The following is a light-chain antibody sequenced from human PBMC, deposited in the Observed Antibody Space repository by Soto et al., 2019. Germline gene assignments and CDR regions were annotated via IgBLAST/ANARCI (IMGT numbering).Light chain of an antibody. Sequence: DIQMTQSPSSLSASVGDRVTITCRASQSISMYLNWYQQKPGKAPKVLIYAASNFQSGVPSRFSGSGSGTDFTLTISSLQPEDFATYYCQHSYSTPITFGQGTRLEVK. V-gene: IGKV1-39*01. CDR2: AAS. J-gene: IGKJ5*01. CDR1: QSISMY. CDR3: QHSYSTPIT.